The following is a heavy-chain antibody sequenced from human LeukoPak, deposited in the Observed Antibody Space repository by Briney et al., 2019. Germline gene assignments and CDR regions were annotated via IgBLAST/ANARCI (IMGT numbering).Heavy chain of an antibody. Sequence: GGSLRLSCAASGFPFNSFWMHWVRHAPGKGLVWVSDMNEYSTTIRYADSVKGRFTISRDNAKSILYLQMNNLRAEDTAMYFCARGGINPVDHWGQGTLVTVSS. V-gene: IGHV3-74*01. CDR1: GFPFNSFW. J-gene: IGHJ4*02. CDR3: ARGGINPVDH. CDR2: MNEYSTTI. D-gene: IGHD3-16*01.